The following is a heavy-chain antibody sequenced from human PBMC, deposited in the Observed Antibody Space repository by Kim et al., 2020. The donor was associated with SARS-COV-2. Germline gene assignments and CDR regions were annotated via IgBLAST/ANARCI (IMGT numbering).Heavy chain of an antibody. V-gene: IGHV1-69*13. CDR1: GGTFSSYA. CDR2: IIPIFGKA. Sequence: SVKVSCKASGGTFSSYAISWVRQAPGQGLEWMGGIIPIFGKANYAQKFQGRVTITADASTSTAYMELSSLRSEDTAVYYCVGDYVWGSYRIGDYWGQGTLVTVSS. J-gene: IGHJ4*02. D-gene: IGHD3-16*02. CDR3: VGDYVWGSYRIGDY.